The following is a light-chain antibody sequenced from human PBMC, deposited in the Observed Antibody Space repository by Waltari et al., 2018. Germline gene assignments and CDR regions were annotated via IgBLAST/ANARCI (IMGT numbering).Light chain of an antibody. CDR2: DAS. V-gene: IGKV3-11*01. Sequence: EIVLTQSPATLSLSPGERATLSCRASQSVNEYLAWYQQIPGQAPRLLIYDASNRATGIPARCSGSGSWTDFTLTISSLEPEDFAIYYCHVRSNWPPVTFGGGTKVEIK. J-gene: IGKJ4*01. CDR3: HVRSNWPPVT. CDR1: QSVNEY.